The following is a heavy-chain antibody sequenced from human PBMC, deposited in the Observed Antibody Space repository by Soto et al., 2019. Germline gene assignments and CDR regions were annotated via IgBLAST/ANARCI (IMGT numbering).Heavy chain of an antibody. Sequence: EVQLVESGGGLAHSGGSLRLSCVASGFTFSPYGMNWVRQAPGKGLEWVSYISSSGSIIYYADSVRGRFTVSRDNAKNTMYLEMDGPRDEDTAVYYCARDRSTILGVVTPIDYWGQGTLVTVSS. CDR1: GFTFSPYG. V-gene: IGHV3-48*02. CDR2: ISSSGSII. CDR3: ARDRSTILGVVTPIDY. D-gene: IGHD3-3*01. J-gene: IGHJ4*02.